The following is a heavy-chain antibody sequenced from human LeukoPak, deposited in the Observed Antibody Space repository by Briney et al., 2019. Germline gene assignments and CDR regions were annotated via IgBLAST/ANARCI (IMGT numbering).Heavy chain of an antibody. D-gene: IGHD5-18*01. Sequence: KSSETLSLTCAAYGVSFSGYYWSWIRQPPGKGLEWIGEINHSGSTNYNPSLKSRVTISVDTSKNQFSLKLSSVTAADTAVYYCARGGRRSGYSYGKIDYWGQGTLVTVSS. V-gene: IGHV4-34*01. J-gene: IGHJ4*02. CDR2: INHSGST. CDR1: GVSFSGYY. CDR3: ARGGRRSGYSYGKIDY.